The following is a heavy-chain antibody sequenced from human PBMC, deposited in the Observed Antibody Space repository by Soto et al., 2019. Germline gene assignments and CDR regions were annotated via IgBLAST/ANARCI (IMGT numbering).Heavy chain of an antibody. D-gene: IGHD2-2*02. J-gene: IGHJ6*02. CDR3: ARGDIVVVPAAIGVDYYYYGMDV. Sequence: SVKVSCKASGGTFSSYAISWVRQAPGQGLEWMGGIIPIFGTANYAQKFQGRVTITADKSTSTAYMELSSLRSEDTAVYYCARGDIVVVPAAIGVDYYYYGMDVWGQGTTVTVSS. V-gene: IGHV1-69*06. CDR1: GGTFSSYA. CDR2: IIPIFGTA.